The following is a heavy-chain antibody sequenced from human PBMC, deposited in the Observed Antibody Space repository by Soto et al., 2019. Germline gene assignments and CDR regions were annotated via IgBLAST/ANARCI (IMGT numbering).Heavy chain of an antibody. CDR3: ARIVVVTGYYFDY. CDR1: GYSISSGYY. CDR2: IYHSGST. J-gene: IGHJ4*02. Sequence: SETLSLTCAVSGYSISSGYYWGWTRQPPGKGLEWIGSIYHSGSTYYNPSLKSRVTISVDTSKNQFSLKLSSVTAADTAVYYCARIVVVTGYYFDYWGQGTMVTVYS. V-gene: IGHV4-38-2*01. D-gene: IGHD3-22*01.